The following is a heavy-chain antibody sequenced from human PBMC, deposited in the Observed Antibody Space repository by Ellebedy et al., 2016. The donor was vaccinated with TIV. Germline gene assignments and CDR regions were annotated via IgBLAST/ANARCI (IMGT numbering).Heavy chain of an antibody. D-gene: IGHD3-10*01. V-gene: IGHV4-4*02. CDR3: ASLPDYRVGFADAPMVWGH. J-gene: IGHJ4*02. Sequence: SETLSLTCAVSGDSISRSNWWSWVRQPPGKGLEWIGEIYHTGSTNYNPSLKSRVTISVDKSKNQFSLKLTSVTAADTAIYYCASLPDYRVGFADAPMVWGHWGQGTLVTVSS. CDR2: IYHTGST. CDR1: GDSISRSNW.